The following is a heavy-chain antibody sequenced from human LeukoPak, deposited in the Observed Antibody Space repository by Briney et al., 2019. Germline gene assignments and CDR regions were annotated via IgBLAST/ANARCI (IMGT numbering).Heavy chain of an antibody. CDR1: GDSVSSNSAA. Sequence: SQTLSLTCAISGDSVSSNSAAWNWIRQSPSRGLEWLGRTYYKSQWYSDYAVSVKSRITVNPDTSTNQFSLQLNSVTPGDTAMYYCAKGSRSGPRQTNAFDVWGQGTMVTVSS. CDR2: TYYKSQWYS. J-gene: IGHJ3*01. D-gene: IGHD3-10*01. CDR3: AKGSRSGPRQTNAFDV. V-gene: IGHV6-1*01.